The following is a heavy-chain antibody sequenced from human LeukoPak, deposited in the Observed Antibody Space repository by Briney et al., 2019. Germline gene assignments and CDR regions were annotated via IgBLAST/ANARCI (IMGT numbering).Heavy chain of an antibody. D-gene: IGHD3-10*01. Sequence: PSETLSLTCAVYGGSFSGYYWSWIRQPPGKGLEWIGEINHSGSTNYNPSLKSRVNISVDTSKNQFSLKLSPVTAADTAVYYCAASGSGSSDYWGQGTLVTVSS. CDR3: AASGSGSSDY. J-gene: IGHJ4*02. V-gene: IGHV4-34*01. CDR1: GGSFSGYY. CDR2: INHSGST.